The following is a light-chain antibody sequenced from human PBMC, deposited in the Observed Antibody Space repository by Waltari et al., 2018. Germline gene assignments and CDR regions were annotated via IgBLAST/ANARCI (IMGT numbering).Light chain of an antibody. J-gene: IGKJ3*01. CDR3: QQYYSFPFT. V-gene: IGKV1-8*01. CDR1: QGISSY. Sequence: AIRMTQPPPSFSASTGDRVTITCRANQGISSYLAWFQQKPGKAPKLLIYAASTLQTGVPSRFSGSGSGTDFTLTISCLQSEDLATYYCQQYYSFPFTFGPGTKVDVK. CDR2: AAS.